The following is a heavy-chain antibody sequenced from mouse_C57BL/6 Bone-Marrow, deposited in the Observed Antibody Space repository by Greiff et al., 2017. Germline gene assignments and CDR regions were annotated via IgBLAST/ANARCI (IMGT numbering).Heavy chain of an antibody. D-gene: IGHD1-1*01. CDR2: IWWDDDK. Sequence: QVTLKESGPGILQPSQTLSLTCSFSGFSLSTFGMGVGWIRQPSGKGLEWLAHIWWDDDKYYNPALKSRLTISKDTSKNQVFLKIDNVDTADTATYYCARIPTTVVYYYAMDYWGQGTSVTVSS. CDR3: ARIPTTVVYYYAMDY. V-gene: IGHV8-8*01. CDR1: GFSLSTFGMG. J-gene: IGHJ4*01.